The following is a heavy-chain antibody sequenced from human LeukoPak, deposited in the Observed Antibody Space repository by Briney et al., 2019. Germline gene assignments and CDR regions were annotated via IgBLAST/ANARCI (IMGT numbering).Heavy chain of an antibody. Sequence: PGGSLRLSCAASGFTFSTYGMTWVRQAPGKGLEWVSVISASGGSTYYADSVKGRFTISRDNSKNALYLQMNSLRAEDTAVYYCAKGGYCSSTSCYPVQTPTDYWGQGTLVTVSS. CDR1: GFTFSTYG. V-gene: IGHV3-23*01. CDR3: AKGGYCSSTSCYPVQTPTDY. J-gene: IGHJ4*02. D-gene: IGHD2-2*01. CDR2: ISASGGST.